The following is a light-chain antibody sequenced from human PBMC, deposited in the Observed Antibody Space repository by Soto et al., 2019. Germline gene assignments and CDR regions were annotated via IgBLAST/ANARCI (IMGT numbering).Light chain of an antibody. Sequence: QLTQSPSSLSASVGDRVTITCRAVQTISTWMAWYQQKPGKAPKLLVYAASTLQSGVASRFSGSGSGTEFTLIISGLQPDDSATYYCQQYTNTNNPWMFGQGTKVDI. J-gene: IGKJ1*01. CDR2: AAS. CDR1: QTISTW. CDR3: QQYTNTNNPWM. V-gene: IGKV1-5*01.